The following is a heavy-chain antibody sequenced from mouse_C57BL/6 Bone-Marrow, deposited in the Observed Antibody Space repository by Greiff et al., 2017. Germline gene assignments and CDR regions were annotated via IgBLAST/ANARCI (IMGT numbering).Heavy chain of an antibody. Sequence: EVHLVESGGGLVQPKGSLKLSCAASGFSFNTYAMNWVRQAPGKGLEWVARIRRKSNNSATYYADTVKDRFTIYRDDSASMLYLQMNNLKTEDTAMYYCVSPLLGMDYWGQGTSVTVSS. CDR2: IRRKSNNSAT. J-gene: IGHJ4*01. CDR1: GFSFNTYA. D-gene: IGHD2-1*01. CDR3: VSPLLGMDY. V-gene: IGHV10-1*01.